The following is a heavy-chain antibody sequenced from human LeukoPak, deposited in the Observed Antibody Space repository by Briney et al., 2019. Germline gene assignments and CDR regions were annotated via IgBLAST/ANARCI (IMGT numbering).Heavy chain of an antibody. V-gene: IGHV3-23*01. CDR3: AKDPGAYYGSGSYLSD. CDR1: RFTFSSYA. Sequence: GGSLRLSCAASRFTFSSYAMNWVRQAPGKGLEWVSAISGSGGSTYYADSVRGRFTISRDNSKNTLYPQMNSLRAEDTAVYYCAKDPGAYYGSGSYLSDWGQGTLVTVSS. J-gene: IGHJ4*02. D-gene: IGHD3-10*01. CDR2: ISGSGGST.